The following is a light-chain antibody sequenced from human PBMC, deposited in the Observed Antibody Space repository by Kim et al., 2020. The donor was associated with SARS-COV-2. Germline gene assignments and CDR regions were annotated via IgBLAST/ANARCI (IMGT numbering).Light chain of an antibody. V-gene: IGLV2-14*03. Sequence: QSAVTQPASVSGSPGQSITISCTGTSSNVGGYNYVSWYQQHPGKAPKLMIYDVGTRPSGVSDRFSGSKSGNTASLTISGLQTEDEADYYCSSYTTTTTRVFGGGTQLTVL. J-gene: IGLJ3*02. CDR2: DVG. CDR3: SSYTTTTTRV. CDR1: SSNVGGYNY.